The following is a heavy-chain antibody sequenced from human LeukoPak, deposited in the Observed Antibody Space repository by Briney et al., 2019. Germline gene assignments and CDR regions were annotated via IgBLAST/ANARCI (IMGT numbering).Heavy chain of an antibody. CDR1: GFTFNTYT. CDR3: AREDFGSTPDY. CDR2: ISGSGVST. J-gene: IGHJ4*02. V-gene: IGHV3-23*01. D-gene: IGHD3-10*01. Sequence: GGSLRLSCAASGFTFNTYTMTWVRQAPGKGLEWVSAISGSGVSTYYADSVTGRFTISRDNSKNTLSLQMNSLGAEDTAVYYCAREDFGSTPDYWGQGTLVTVSS.